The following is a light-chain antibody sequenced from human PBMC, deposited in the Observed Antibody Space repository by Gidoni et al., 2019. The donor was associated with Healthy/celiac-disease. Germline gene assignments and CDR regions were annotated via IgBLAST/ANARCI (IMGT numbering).Light chain of an antibody. CDR1: QSVSSY. CDR2: DVS. V-gene: IGKV3-11*01. J-gene: IGKJ2*01. CDR3: QQRSKWPPMYT. Sequence: EIVLTQSPATLSLSPGERATLSCRASQSVSSYLAWYQQNPDQAPRLLIYDVSNRATGIPARFSGSRSGTDFTLTISSLEPEDFAVYYCQQRSKWPPMYTFGQGTKLEIK.